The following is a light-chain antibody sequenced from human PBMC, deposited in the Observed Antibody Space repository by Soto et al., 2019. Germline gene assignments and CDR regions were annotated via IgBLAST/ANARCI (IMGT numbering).Light chain of an antibody. J-gene: IGKJ1*01. V-gene: IGKV2-30*01. CDR3: VQGTLWPRT. Sequence: DVVMTQSPLSLSVTLGQPASISCRSSQGLVYSDGNTFLNWFHQRPGQSPRRLIYQVSNRDSGVXDXYSGSGAGSVYTLTISRVESEEFGIHYCVQGTLWPRTFGQGTKVEIK. CDR1: QGLVYSDGNTF. CDR2: QVS.